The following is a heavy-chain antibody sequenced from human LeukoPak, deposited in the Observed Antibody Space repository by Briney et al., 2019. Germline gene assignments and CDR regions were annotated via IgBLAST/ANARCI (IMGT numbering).Heavy chain of an antibody. CDR3: AIMHPYYDGNGYWVQ. Sequence: GEALTLSCAASGFTFRSYAMSWLDQAPRKGLTGVAGISVSGTSTSNADSVKGRFTISRDNPRNTLYLQMNSLRAEDTALYYCAIMHPYYDGNGYWVQWGQVTLVTVSS. CDR2: ISVSGTST. CDR1: GFTFRSYA. V-gene: IGHV3-23*01. D-gene: IGHD3-22*01. J-gene: IGHJ4*02.